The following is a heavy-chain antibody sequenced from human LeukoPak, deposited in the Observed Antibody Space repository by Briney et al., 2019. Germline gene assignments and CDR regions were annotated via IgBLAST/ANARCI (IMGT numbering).Heavy chain of an antibody. CDR3: AREEGFITMVRGVAPPDY. CDR1: GFTFSSYA. CDR2: XXXXGSNK. V-gene: IGHV3-30*04. J-gene: IGHJ4*02. Sequence: GGSLRLSCAASGFTFSSYAMHWVRQAPGKGLXXXXXXXXXGSNKYYADSVKGRFTISRDNSKNTLYLQMNSLRAEDTAVYYCAREEGFITMVRGVAPPDYRGQGTLVTVSS. D-gene: IGHD3-10*01.